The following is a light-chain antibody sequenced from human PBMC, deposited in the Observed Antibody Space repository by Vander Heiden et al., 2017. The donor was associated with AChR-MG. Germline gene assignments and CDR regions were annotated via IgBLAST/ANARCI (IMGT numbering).Light chain of an antibody. J-gene: IGKJ1*01. CDR1: QSISSY. V-gene: IGKV1-39*01. Sequence: DIQMTQSPSSLSASVGDRVTITCRASQSISSYLNWYQQKPGKAPKLLIYAASSLQSGVPSRFSGSGSGTDFTLTISRLQPEDFATYYCQQNDSTPAGTFGQGTKVEIK. CDR2: AAS. CDR3: QQNDSTPAGT.